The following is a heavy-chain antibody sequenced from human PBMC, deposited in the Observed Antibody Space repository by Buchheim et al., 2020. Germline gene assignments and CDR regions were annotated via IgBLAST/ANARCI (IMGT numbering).Heavy chain of an antibody. CDR1: GFTFSSYG. Sequence: QVQLVESGGGVVQPGRSLRLSCEASGFTFSSYGMHWVRQAPGKGLEWAAVIWYDGSNKYYADSVKGRFTISRDNSRNTLYLQMDSLRAEDTAVYYCTRAYYDFWSGYYIDYWGQGTL. D-gene: IGHD3-3*01. CDR3: TRAYYDFWSGYYIDY. V-gene: IGHV3-33*01. J-gene: IGHJ4*02. CDR2: IWYDGSNK.